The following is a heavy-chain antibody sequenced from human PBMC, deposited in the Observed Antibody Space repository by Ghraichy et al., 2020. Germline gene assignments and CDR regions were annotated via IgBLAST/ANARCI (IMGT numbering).Heavy chain of an antibody. CDR2: IYYSGST. Sequence: SETLSLTCTVSGGSISSYYWSWIRQPPGKGLEWIGYIYYSGSTNYNPSLKSRVTISVDTSKNQFSLKLSSVTAADTAVYYCARGERVYYYDSSGNPHHSHFDYWGQGTLVTVSS. CDR1: GGSISSYY. D-gene: IGHD3-22*01. CDR3: ARGERVYYYDSSGNPHHSHFDY. V-gene: IGHV4-59*01. J-gene: IGHJ4*02.